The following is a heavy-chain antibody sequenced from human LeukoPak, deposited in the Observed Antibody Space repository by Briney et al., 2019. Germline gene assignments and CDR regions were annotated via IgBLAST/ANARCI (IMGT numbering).Heavy chain of an antibody. D-gene: IGHD3-10*01. CDR3: ARDPLLEVRGVIVGFSY. V-gene: IGHV3-23*01. Sequence: GGSLRLSCAASGFTFSSYAMSWVRQAPGKGLEWVSAISGSGGSTYYADSVKGRFTISRDNPKNTLYLQMNSLRAEDTAVYYCARDPLLEVRGVIVGFSYWGQGTLVTVSS. CDR1: GFTFSSYA. J-gene: IGHJ4*02. CDR2: ISGSGGST.